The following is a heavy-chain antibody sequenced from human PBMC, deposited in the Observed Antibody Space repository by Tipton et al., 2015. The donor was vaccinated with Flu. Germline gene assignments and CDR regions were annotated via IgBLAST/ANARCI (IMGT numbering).Heavy chain of an antibody. V-gene: IGHV4-39*02. CDR1: GGSISSSSDY. Sequence: TLSLTCNVSGGSISSSSDYWGWIRQPPGKGLEWIGTIYSSGSTYFNPSLRSRVTISVDTSKNQFSLRLSSVTAADTALYFCARDPSLGMPDYFDYWGQGILVTASS. J-gene: IGHJ4*02. CDR3: ARDPSLGMPDYFDY. D-gene: IGHD2-2*01. CDR2: IYSSGST.